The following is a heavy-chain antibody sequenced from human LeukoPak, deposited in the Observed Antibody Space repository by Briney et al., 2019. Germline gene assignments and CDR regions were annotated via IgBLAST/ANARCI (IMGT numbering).Heavy chain of an antibody. D-gene: IGHD4-23*01. CDR2: ISYDGSNK. CDR3: ARAQLRWESWTNYYYYYMDV. Sequence: PGGSLRLSCAASGFTFSSYWMHWVRQAPGKGLEWVAVISYDGSNKWYADSVKGRFTISRDNSKNMLYLQLSSLRAEDTAVYYCARAQLRWESWTNYYYYYMDVWGKGTTVTISS. V-gene: IGHV3-30*03. J-gene: IGHJ6*03. CDR1: GFTFSSYW.